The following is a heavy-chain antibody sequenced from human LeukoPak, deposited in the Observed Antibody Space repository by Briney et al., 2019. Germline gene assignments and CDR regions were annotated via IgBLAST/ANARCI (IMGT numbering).Heavy chain of an antibody. CDR2: IIPILGIA. V-gene: IGHV1-69*04. CDR3: ARSDGAGGYYGSGSYYSY. Sequence: SVKVSCKASGGTFSSYAISWVRQAPGQGLEWMGRIIPILGIANYAQKFQGRVTITADKSTSTAYMELSSLRSEDTAVYYCARSDGAGGYYGSGSYYSYWGQGTLVTVSS. D-gene: IGHD3-10*01. CDR1: GGTFSSYA. J-gene: IGHJ4*02.